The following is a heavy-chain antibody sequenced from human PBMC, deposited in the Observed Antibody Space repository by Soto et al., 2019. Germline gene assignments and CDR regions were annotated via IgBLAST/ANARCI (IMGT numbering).Heavy chain of an antibody. J-gene: IGHJ4*02. CDR3: ARESRDSSSAAYTFDY. CDR2: IYYSGST. CDR1: SGTISRHD. D-gene: IGHD6-6*01. V-gene: IGHV4-59*11. Sequence: PSGAQSLLCTVSSGTISRHDWSSLRAPPRTGLEWIGYIYYSGSTNYNPSLKSRVTISVDTSKNQFSLKLSSVTAADTAVYYCARESRDSSSAAYTFDYWGQGTLVTVSS.